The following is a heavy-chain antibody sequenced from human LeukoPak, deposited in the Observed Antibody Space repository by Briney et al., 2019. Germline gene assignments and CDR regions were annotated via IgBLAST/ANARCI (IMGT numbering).Heavy chain of an antibody. V-gene: IGHV4-34*01. CDR2: INHSGST. Sequence: SETLSLTCAVYGGSFSGYYWSWIRQPPGKGLEWIGEINHSGSTNYNPSLKSRVTISVDTSKNQFSLQLSSVTAADTAVYYCARRAYYYGSGRYSMDVWGKGTTVTVSS. CDR1: GGSFSGYY. CDR3: ARRAYYYGSGRYSMDV. D-gene: IGHD3-10*01. J-gene: IGHJ6*04.